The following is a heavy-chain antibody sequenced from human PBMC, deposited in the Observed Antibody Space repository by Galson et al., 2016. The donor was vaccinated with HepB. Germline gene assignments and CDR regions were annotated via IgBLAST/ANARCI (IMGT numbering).Heavy chain of an antibody. Sequence: ETLSLTCSISGGSISSFYWSWIRQTPGKGLEWLGFINYSCNNYYKPSLKSRVTISVDTSKNQFSLNLNSVTAADTAVYYCARTNGPGNGTFDRLFDIWGQGTMVTVSS. CDR3: ARTNGPGNGTFDRLFDI. CDR1: GGSISSFY. J-gene: IGHJ3*02. V-gene: IGHV4-59*08. CDR2: INYSCNN. D-gene: IGHD4-23*01.